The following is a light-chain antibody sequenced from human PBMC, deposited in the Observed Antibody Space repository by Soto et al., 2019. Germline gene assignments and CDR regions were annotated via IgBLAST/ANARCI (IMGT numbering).Light chain of an antibody. V-gene: IGKV3-15*01. Sequence: EIVMTQSPATLSVSPGERATLSCRASQSVSSNLAWYQQKPGQAPRLLIYGASTRATGIPARFSGSGSGTECTLTISSLQSEDFAVYYCKQYNNWPPLFTFGPGTKVDIK. CDR2: GAS. CDR1: QSVSSN. J-gene: IGKJ3*01. CDR3: KQYNNWPPLFT.